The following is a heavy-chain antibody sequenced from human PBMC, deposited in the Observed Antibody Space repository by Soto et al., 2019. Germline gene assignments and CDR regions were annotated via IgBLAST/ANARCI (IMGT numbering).Heavy chain of an antibody. D-gene: IGHD3-9*01. CDR3: VRGRSFDFASTPPPTFGP. CDR2: IGTLGDT. J-gene: IGHJ5*02. Sequence: QLVASGGGLVQPGGSLRLSCVASGFILSTHDLHWVRDTPGEGLEWVSGIGTLGDTFYCASVKGRFTISRENAKNSLYLQMNSLTVGDTAVYYCVRGRSFDFASTPPPTFGPWGQGTLVTVSS. V-gene: IGHV3-13*01. CDR1: GFILSTHD.